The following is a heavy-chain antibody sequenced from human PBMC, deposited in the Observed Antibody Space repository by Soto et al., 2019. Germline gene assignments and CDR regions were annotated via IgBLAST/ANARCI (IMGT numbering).Heavy chain of an antibody. J-gene: IGHJ4*02. Sequence: QVQLVQSGAEVKKPGSSVKVSCKASGGTFSSYAISWVRQAPGQGLEWMGGIMPIVGTDNYAQKFQGRVTITEDETTSTAYMELGSPRAKDTAVYYCARGDGYSNFDYWGQGTLVTVSP. CDR2: IMPIVGTD. V-gene: IGHV1-69*12. D-gene: IGHD4-4*01. CDR1: GGTFSSYA. CDR3: ARGDGYSNFDY.